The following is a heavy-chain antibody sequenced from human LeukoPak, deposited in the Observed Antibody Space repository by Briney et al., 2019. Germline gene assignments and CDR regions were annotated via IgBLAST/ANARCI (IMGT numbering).Heavy chain of an antibody. J-gene: IGHJ3*02. Sequence: PGGSLRLSCAASGFTFSSYNMNWVRQAPGKGLEWVSYISGSSSTIYYADSVKGRFTISRDNAKNSLYLQMNSLRAEDTAVYYCARDALTAGGSDAFDIWGQGAMVTVSS. CDR1: GFTFSSYN. V-gene: IGHV3-48*01. CDR2: ISGSSSTI. CDR3: ARDALTAGGSDAFDI. D-gene: IGHD1-26*01.